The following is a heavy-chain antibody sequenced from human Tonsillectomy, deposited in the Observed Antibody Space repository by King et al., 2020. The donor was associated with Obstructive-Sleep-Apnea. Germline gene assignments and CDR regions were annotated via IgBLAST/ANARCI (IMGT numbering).Heavy chain of an antibody. CDR3: ARGTWAPV. Sequence: QLQESGPGLVKPSETLSLTCTVSGGSISSSSYYWGWIRQPPGKGLEWIGSIYYSGTTYYNPSLKSRVTISLDTSKNHFSLKLNSVTATDTAVYYCARGTWAPVWGQGTLVTVSS. V-gene: IGHV4-39*07. CDR1: GGSISSSSYY. J-gene: IGHJ4*02. D-gene: IGHD1/OR15-1a*01. CDR2: IYYSGTT.